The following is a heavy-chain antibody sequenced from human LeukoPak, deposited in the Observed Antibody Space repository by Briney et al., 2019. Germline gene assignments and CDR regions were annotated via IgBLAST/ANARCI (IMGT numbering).Heavy chain of an antibody. CDR2: IYTSGST. V-gene: IGHV4-4*07. Sequence: PSETLSLICAVSGGPLSRLYWRWIRQPAGKGLEVIGRIYTSGSTNDSPSRKSRVTMSVDTSKSQFSLKLSSVTAADTAVYYCAREYYYDSSGCYDYWGQGTLVTVSS. J-gene: IGHJ4*02. D-gene: IGHD3-22*01. CDR1: GGPLSRLY. CDR3: AREYYYDSSGCYDY.